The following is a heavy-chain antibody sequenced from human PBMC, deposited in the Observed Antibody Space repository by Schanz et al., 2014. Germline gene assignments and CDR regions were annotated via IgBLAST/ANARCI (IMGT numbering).Heavy chain of an antibody. D-gene: IGHD3-22*01. J-gene: IGHJ4*02. CDR2: ISHHGSER. Sequence: QVQLVESGGGVVQPGGSLRLSCAGSGFSFSDYGMHWVRQAPGRGLEWVAVISHHGSERYYADSVKGRFTISRDNSKNTLYLQMNSLRTEDTAVYFCAKSYDTSGYSGFDYWGQGTLVTVSS. CDR1: GFSFSDYG. V-gene: IGHV3-30*18. CDR3: AKSYDTSGYSGFDY.